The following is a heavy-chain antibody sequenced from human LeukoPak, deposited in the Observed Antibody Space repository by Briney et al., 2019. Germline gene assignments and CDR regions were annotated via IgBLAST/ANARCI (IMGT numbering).Heavy chain of an antibody. V-gene: IGHV3-72*01. J-gene: IGHJ4*02. D-gene: IGHD3-3*02. CDR2: SRNKADSYTT. CDR3: TRHFFSE. CDR1: GFTISDHY. Sequence: PGGSLRLSCAASGFTISDHYMDWVRQAPGKGLKWVGRSRNKADSYTTYYAASVKGRFTISRDDSKNSLYLQMNSLKAEDTAVYYCTRHFFSEWGQGTLVTVSS.